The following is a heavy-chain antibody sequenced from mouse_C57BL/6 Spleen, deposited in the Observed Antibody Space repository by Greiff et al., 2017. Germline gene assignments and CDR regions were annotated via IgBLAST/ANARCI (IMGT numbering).Heavy chain of an antibody. CDR3: ARHEDRDGYPAWFAY. CDR1: GYTFTEYT. J-gene: IGHJ3*01. D-gene: IGHD2-3*01. CDR2: FYPGSGSL. Sequence: QVQLQQSGAELVKPGASVKLSCKASGYTFTEYTLHWVKPRSGQGLEWIGWFYPGSGSLTYNEQFKDKAKLTADKSSSTVYMELSRWTSEDSAVYFCARHEDRDGYPAWFAYWGQGTLVTVSA. V-gene: IGHV1-62-2*01.